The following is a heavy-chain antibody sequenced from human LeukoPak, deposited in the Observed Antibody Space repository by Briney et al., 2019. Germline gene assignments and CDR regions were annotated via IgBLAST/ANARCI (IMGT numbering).Heavy chain of an antibody. D-gene: IGHD4-11*01. CDR2: IYYSGST. V-gene: IGHV4-59*12. CDR1: GGSINSYY. Sequence: SETLSLSCTVSGGSINSYYWTWIRQPPGKGLEWIGYIYYSGSTNYNPSLKSRVTISVDTSKNQFSLKLSSVTAADTAVYYCARDYSNYGLYYYGMDVWGQGTTVTVSS. J-gene: IGHJ6*02. CDR3: ARDYSNYGLYYYGMDV.